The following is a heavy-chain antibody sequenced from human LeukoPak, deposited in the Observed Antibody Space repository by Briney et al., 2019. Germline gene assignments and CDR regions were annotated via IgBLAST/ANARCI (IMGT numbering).Heavy chain of an antibody. CDR1: GGSISSGDYY. CDR3: ARVQGSYDFWSGGHYYYYYMDV. Sequence: MASQTLSLTCTVSGGSISSGDYYWSWIRQPPGKGLEWIGYIYYSGSTYYNPSLKSRVTISVDTSKNQFSLKLSSVTAADTAVYYCARVQGSYDFWSGGHYYYYYMDVWGKGTTVTVSS. D-gene: IGHD3-3*01. CDR2: IYYSGST. V-gene: IGHV4-30-4*08. J-gene: IGHJ6*03.